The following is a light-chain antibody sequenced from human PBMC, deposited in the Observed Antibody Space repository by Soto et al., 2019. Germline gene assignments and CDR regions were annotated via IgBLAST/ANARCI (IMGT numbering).Light chain of an antibody. CDR1: QDVGRY. CDR2: GAS. Sequence: IRITQSPSSLSAYAGDRVAIACRASQDVGRYLAWYQQKPGQAPKLLIYGASTLQSGVPSRFSGGGSGTDFTLTISCLQSEDFATYYCQHYKNYPWTFGQGTKVDIK. CDR3: QHYKNYPWT. V-gene: IGKV1-8*01. J-gene: IGKJ1*01.